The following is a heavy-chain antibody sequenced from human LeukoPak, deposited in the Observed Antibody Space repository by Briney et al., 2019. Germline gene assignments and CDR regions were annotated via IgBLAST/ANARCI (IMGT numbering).Heavy chain of an antibody. V-gene: IGHV1-18*01. D-gene: IGHD2-15*01. CDR2: ISAYNGNT. CDR1: GYTFTSYG. J-gene: IGHJ4*02. CDR3: ARDTGGYCSGGSCPNFDY. Sequence: ASVKVSCKASGYTFTSYGISWVRQAPGQGLEWMGWISAYNGNTNYAQKLQGRVTMTTDTSTSTAYMELRSLRSDDTVVYYCARDTGGYCSGGSCPNFDYWGQGTLVTVSS.